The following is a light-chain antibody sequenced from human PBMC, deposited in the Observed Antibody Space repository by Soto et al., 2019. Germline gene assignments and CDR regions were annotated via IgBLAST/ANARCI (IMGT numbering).Light chain of an antibody. J-gene: IGKJ1*01. CDR2: WAS. CDR3: QNYNGAPWT. V-gene: IGKV4-1*01. CDR1: QSVLYSSNNKNY. Sequence: DIVMTQSPDSLAVSLGERATINCKSSQSVLYSSNNKNYLAWYQQKPGQPPKLLIYWASTRESGVPDRFSGSGSGTDFTLTISSLQAVDVAVYYCQNYNGAPWTFGQGTKVEIK.